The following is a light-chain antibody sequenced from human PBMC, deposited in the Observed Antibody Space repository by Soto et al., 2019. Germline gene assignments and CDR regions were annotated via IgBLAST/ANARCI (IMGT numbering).Light chain of an antibody. CDR3: CSFAGGYTLDVV. J-gene: IGLJ2*01. CDR1: SGDVGGYNY. Sequence: QSVLTQPRSVSGSPGQSVTISCTGTSGDVGGYNYVSWYQHHPGKAPKLMIYEVAQRPSGVPGRFSGSKSGNTASLTISGLQAEDEADYYCCSFAGGYTLDVVFGGGTKVTVL. V-gene: IGLV2-11*01. CDR2: EVA.